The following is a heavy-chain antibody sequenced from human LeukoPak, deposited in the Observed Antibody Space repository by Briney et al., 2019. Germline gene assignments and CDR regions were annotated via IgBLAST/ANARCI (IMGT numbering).Heavy chain of an antibody. Sequence: GGSLRLSCAASGFTFSDYYMTWIRQAPGKGLEWVSYISSSGSSIYYADSVRGRFTISRGIAKNSLYLQMNNLRAEDTAVYYCARSRSYYDSSDFDYWGQGTLVTVSS. CDR2: ISSSGSSI. V-gene: IGHV3-11*04. J-gene: IGHJ4*02. CDR1: GFTFSDYY. D-gene: IGHD3-22*01. CDR3: ARSRSYYDSSDFDY.